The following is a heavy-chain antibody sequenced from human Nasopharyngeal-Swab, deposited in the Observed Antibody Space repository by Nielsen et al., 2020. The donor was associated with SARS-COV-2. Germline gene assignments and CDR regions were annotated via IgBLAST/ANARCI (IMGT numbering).Heavy chain of an antibody. CDR3: ARSITIFGGGWFDP. CDR2: ISSSSSYI. D-gene: IGHD3-3*01. J-gene: IGHJ5*02. V-gene: IGHV3-21*01. Sequence: GESLKISCAASGFTFSSYNMNWVRQAPGKGLEWVSSISSSSSYIYYADSVKGRFTISRDNAKNSLYLQMNSLRAEDTAVYYCARSITIFGGGWFDPWGQGTLVTVSS. CDR1: GFTFSSYN.